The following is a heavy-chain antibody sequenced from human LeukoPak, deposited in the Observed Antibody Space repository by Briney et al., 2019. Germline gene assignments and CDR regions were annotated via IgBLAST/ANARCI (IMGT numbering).Heavy chain of an antibody. J-gene: IGHJ4*02. Sequence: GGSLRLSCAASGFTFSSDWMHSVRHAPGKGLVWVSRINGDGSSKSYADSVKGRYSISRDNPRNTVYMQMNSLRAEDTAVYYCTRGGGTSDYWGQGTLVTVSS. CDR1: GFTFSSDW. CDR2: INGDGSSK. D-gene: IGHD1-14*01. V-gene: IGHV3-74*01. CDR3: TRGGGTSDY.